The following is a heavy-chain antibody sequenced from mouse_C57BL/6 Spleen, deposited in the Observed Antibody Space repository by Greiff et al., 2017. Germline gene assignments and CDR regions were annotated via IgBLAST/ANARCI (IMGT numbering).Heavy chain of an antibody. V-gene: IGHV1-82*01. CDR3: AREAQGWFAY. Sequence: VQLQQSGPELVKPGASVKISCKASGYAFSSSWMNWVKQRPGKGLEWIGRIYPGDGDTNYNGKFKGKATLTADKSSSTAYMQLSSLTSEDSAVYFCAREAQGWFAYGGQGTLVTVSA. J-gene: IGHJ3*01. CDR1: GYAFSSSW. CDR2: IYPGDGDT. D-gene: IGHD3-2*02.